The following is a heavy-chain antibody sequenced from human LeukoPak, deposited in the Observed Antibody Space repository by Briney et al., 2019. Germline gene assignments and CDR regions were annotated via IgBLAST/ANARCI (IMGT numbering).Heavy chain of an antibody. V-gene: IGHV3-21*01. D-gene: IGHD6-19*01. J-gene: IGHJ4*02. CDR3: ARQQWLDGAYYFDY. CDR2: ISTSSSYI. Sequence: PGGSLSLSCAASGFTFSGSTMNWVRQAPGKGLEWVSFISTSSSYIYYADSVRGRFTISRDNAKNSLYLQMNSLRAEDTAVYYCARQQWLDGAYYFDYWGQGTLVTVSS. CDR1: GFTFSGST.